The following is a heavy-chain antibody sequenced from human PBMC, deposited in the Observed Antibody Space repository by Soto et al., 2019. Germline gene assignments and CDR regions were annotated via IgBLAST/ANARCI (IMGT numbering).Heavy chain of an antibody. J-gene: IGHJ6*02. V-gene: IGHV1-58*01. D-gene: IGHD2-15*01. CDR3: AAERLAAYYYYGMDV. Sequence: ASVKVSCKASGFTFTSSAVQWVRQARGQRLEWIGWIVVGSGNTNYAQKFQERVTITRDMSTSTAYMELCSLRSEDTAVYYCAAERLAAYYYYGMDVWGQGTTVTVYS. CDR2: IVVGSGNT. CDR1: GFTFTSSA.